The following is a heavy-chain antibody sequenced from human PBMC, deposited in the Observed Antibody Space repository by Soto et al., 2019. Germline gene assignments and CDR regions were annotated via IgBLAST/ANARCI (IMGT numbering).Heavy chain of an antibody. V-gene: IGHV3-30*18. J-gene: IGHJ4*02. CDR3: AKDRSYCTGDSCYASDY. Sequence: QVQLVESGGGVVQPGRSLRLSCAASGFVFSSYGMHWVRQAPGKGLEWVAVVSYDGSARYYVDSVKGRFTISRDNSKDKVYLQMNSLTTDDTAVYYCAKDRSYCTGDSCYASDYWGQGTLVTVSS. CDR2: VSYDGSAR. CDR1: GFVFSSYG. D-gene: IGHD2-15*01.